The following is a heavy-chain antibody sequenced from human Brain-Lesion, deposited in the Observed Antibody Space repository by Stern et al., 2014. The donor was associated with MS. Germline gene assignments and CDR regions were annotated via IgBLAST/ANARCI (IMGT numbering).Heavy chain of an antibody. CDR2: AWYDGSTA. CDR3: ARGHIPYAYNYLFDY. Sequence: QEQLVESGGGVVQPGTSLRLSCAASGFTFSSYGMHWVRQAPGKGLEWVALAWYDGSTAYYTNSVKGRFTISRDNSKNTLSLQMNSLTAEDTAVYYCARGHIPYAYNYLFDYWGQGTLVTVSS. V-gene: IGHV3-33*01. D-gene: IGHD5-24*01. J-gene: IGHJ4*02. CDR1: GFTFSSYG.